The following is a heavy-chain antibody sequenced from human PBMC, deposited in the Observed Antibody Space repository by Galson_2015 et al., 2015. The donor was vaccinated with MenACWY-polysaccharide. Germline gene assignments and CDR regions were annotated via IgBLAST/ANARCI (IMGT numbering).Heavy chain of an antibody. Sequence: PALVKPTQTLTLTCTFSGFSLSTSGVGVGWIRQPPGKALEWLALIYWDDVKRYRPSLKSRLTITKDTSKNQVVLTMTNMDPVDTATYYCAHRRGSYDRSGWGFEYWGQGSLVTVSS. CDR3: AHRRGSYDRSGWGFEY. D-gene: IGHD3-22*01. CDR1: GFSLSTSGVG. V-gene: IGHV2-5*02. J-gene: IGHJ4*02. CDR2: IYWDDVK.